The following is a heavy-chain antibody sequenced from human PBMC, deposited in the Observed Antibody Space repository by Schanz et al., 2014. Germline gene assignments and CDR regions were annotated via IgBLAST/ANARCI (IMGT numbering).Heavy chain of an antibody. CDR3: ARDTTWRLDL. V-gene: IGHV4-61*02. CDR2: VFPNGIT. D-gene: IGHD1-1*01. Sequence: QVQLQESGPGLVKPSQTLSLTCTVSGGSIRSGTYYWSWIRQPAGKALEWVGRVFPNGITNYNPSRKSRVTKSLDTSKNEFSMTLTSQTAADTAVYYCARDTTWRLDLWGRGTLVTVSS. J-gene: IGHJ2*01. CDR1: GGSIRSGTYY.